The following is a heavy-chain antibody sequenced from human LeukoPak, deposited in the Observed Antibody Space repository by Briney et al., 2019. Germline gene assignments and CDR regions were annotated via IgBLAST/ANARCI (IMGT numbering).Heavy chain of an antibody. D-gene: IGHD3-9*01. Sequence: GASLRLSCAASGFTFNNYALSWVRQAPGKGLEWVSVPLGGRSSTTYYADSVKGRFTMSRDNSQNTVYLQMNSLRVEDTAVYYCVRNDILTGHTNWYFEYWGQGTLVTVSS. V-gene: IGHV3-23*01. CDR2: LGGRSSTT. J-gene: IGHJ4*02. CDR3: VRNDILTGHTNWYFEY. CDR1: GFTFNNYA.